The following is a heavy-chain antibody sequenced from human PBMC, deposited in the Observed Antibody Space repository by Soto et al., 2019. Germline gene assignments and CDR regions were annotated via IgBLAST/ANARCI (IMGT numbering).Heavy chain of an antibody. D-gene: IGHD1-7*01. V-gene: IGHV4-59*08. CDR3: ARHSWELRKTFDY. Sequence: QVQLQESGPGLVKPSETLSLTCTVSGGSINNYYWSWIRQPPGEGLEWIGSIYYAGSSNYNPSLTSRVTISLDTSKNHFSLKLSSVTAADTAVYYCARHSWELRKTFDYWGQGTLVTVSS. CDR1: GGSINNYY. J-gene: IGHJ4*01. CDR2: IYYAGSS.